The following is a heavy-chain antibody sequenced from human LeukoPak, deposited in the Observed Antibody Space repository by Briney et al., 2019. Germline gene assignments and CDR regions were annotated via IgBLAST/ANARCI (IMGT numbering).Heavy chain of an antibody. CDR1: GFTFSSYS. D-gene: IGHD3-3*01. J-gene: IGHJ4*02. CDR3: AXXALEWXXXXY. Sequence: GGSLRLSCAASGFTFSSYSMSWVRQAPGKGLEWVSSISSSSSYIYYADSVKGRFTISRDNAKNSLYVQMNSLRAEDTAVYYCAXXALEWXXXXYWGQGTXVT. CDR2: ISSSSSYI. V-gene: IGHV3-21*01.